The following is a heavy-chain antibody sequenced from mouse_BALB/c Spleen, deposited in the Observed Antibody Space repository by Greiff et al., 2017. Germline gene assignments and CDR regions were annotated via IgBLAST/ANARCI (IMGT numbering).Heavy chain of an antibody. V-gene: IGHV1-12*01. J-gene: IGHJ2*01. CDR1: GYTFTSYN. D-gene: IGHD1-1*01. CDR2: IYPGNGDT. CDR3: ASGDYGSSYPDY. Sequence: LQQSGAELVKPGASVKMSCKASGYTFTSYNMHWVKQTPGQGLEWIGAIYPGNGDTSYNQKFKGKATLTADKSSSTAYMQLSSLTSEDSAVYYCASGDYGSSYPDYWGQGTTLTVSS.